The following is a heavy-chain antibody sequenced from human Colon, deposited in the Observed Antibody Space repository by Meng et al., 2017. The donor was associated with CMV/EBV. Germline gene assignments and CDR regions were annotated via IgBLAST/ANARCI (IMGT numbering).Heavy chain of an antibody. CDR2: IYTSGST. J-gene: IGHJ6*02. D-gene: IGHD2-2*01. V-gene: IGHV4-4*07. Sequence: GSLRLSCTVSGGSISSYYWSWIRQPAGKGLEWIGRIYTSGSTNYNPSLKSRVTISLDTSKNQFSLKLRSVTAADTAVYYCARDSRTHGPYYYHGVDVWGQGTTVTVSS. CDR3: ARDSRTHGPYYYHGVDV. CDR1: GGSISSYY.